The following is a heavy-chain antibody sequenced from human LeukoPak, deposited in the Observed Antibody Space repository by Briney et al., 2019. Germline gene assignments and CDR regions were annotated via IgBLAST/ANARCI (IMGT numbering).Heavy chain of an antibody. Sequence: GGSLRLYRAASGFTFSSYAMHWVRQAPGKGLEWVAVISDDGSNKYYADSVKGRFTISRDNSKNTLYLQMNSLRAEDTAVYYCAREGIAVAGTFHYYGMDVWGQGTTVTVSS. D-gene: IGHD6-19*01. CDR3: AREGIAVAGTFHYYGMDV. V-gene: IGHV3-30-3*01. CDR1: GFTFSSYA. CDR2: ISDDGSNK. J-gene: IGHJ6*02.